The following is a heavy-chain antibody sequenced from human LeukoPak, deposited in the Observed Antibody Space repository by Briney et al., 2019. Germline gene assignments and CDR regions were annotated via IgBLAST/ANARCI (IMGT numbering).Heavy chain of an antibody. D-gene: IGHD6-19*01. J-gene: IGHJ4*02. CDR1: GGSISSSDYY. CDR2: IYYSGST. V-gene: IGHV4-39*01. Sequence: SSETLSLTCTASGGSISSSDYYWGWIRQPPGKGLEWIGNIYYSGSTYYNPSLKSRVTISVDTSKNQFSLKLSSVTAAVTAVYYCARLSGYSTGWYPNNPYYFDYWGQGTLVTVSS. CDR3: ARLSGYSTGWYPNNPYYFDY.